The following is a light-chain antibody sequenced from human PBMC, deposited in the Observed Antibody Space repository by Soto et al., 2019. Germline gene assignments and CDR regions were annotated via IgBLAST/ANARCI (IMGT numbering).Light chain of an antibody. CDR1: SGDIGAYNY. V-gene: IGLV2-14*01. CDR3: FSFTTDWTHV. Sequence: QSVLTQPASVSGSPGQSITIAWTGISGDIGAYNYVSWFQQYPGKAPKLIISEVSNRPSGVSNRFSGSKSGTAASLTISGLQTEDEADYFCFSFTTDWTHVFGTGTKVTVL. CDR2: EVS. J-gene: IGLJ1*01.